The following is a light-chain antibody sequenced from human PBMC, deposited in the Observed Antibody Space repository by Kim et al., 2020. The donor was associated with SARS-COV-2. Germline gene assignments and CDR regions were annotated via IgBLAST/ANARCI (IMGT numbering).Light chain of an antibody. CDR2: DVS. V-gene: IGLV2-11*01. J-gene: IGLJ2*01. Sequence: QSVPLSFPGTSRDVGGYNYLSSSQPHPGKAPKLMIYDVSNRPPGVPDRSSGSKSGHTVSLTVSGLQAEDEADYSCCSYAGSYTSVFGGGTQLTVL. CDR1: SRDVGGYNY. CDR3: CSYAGSYTSV.